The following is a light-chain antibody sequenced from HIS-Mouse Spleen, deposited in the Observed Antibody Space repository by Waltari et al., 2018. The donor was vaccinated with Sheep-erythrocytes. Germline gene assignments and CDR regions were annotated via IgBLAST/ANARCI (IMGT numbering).Light chain of an antibody. CDR1: KLGDKY. CDR3: QAWDSSTFSYV. CDR2: QDS. J-gene: IGLJ1*01. V-gene: IGLV3-1*01. Sequence: SYELTQPPSVSVSPGQTASITCSGDKLGDKYACWYQQKPGQSPVLVIYQDSKRPSGLPERFSGSNSGNTATLTISGTQAMDEADYYCQAWDSSTFSYVFGTGTKVTVL.